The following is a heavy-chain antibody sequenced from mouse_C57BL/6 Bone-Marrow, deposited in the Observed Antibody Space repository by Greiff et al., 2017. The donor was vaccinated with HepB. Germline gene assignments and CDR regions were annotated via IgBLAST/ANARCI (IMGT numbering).Heavy chain of an antibody. CDR2: IDPENGDT. CDR1: GFNIKDDY. Sequence: EVKLMESGAELVRPGASVKLSCTASGFNIKDDYMHWVKQRPEQGLEWIGWIDPENGDTEYASKFQGKATITADTSSNTAYLQLSSLTSEDTAVYYCTTGNYRGYFDYWGQGTTLTVSS. V-gene: IGHV14-4*01. CDR3: TTGNYRGYFDY. D-gene: IGHD2-1*01. J-gene: IGHJ2*01.